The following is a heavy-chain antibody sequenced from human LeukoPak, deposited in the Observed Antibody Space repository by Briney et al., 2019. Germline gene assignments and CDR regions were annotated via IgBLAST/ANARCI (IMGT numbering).Heavy chain of an antibody. CDR1: GFTFSSYG. V-gene: IGHV3-74*01. Sequence: QPGGSLRLSCAASGFTFSSYGMHWVRQAPGKGLLWVSRINGDGSVTVYADSVKGRFTISRDNAKNTLYLQMSSLRAEDTAVYHCASDSPYYGMDVWGQGTTVTVSS. CDR3: ASDSPYYGMDV. CDR2: INGDGSVT. J-gene: IGHJ6*02.